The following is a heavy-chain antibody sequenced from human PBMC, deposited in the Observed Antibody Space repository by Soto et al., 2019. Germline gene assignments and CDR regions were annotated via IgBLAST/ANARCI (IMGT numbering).Heavy chain of an antibody. CDR3: ARLLGYCRITSCAPAPYAFDI. D-gene: IGHD2-2*01. CDR1: GGTFSSYT. J-gene: IGHJ3*02. CDR2: IIPILGIA. Sequence: SVKVSCKASGGTFSSYTISWVRQAPGQGLEWMGRIIPILGIANYAQKFQGRVTITADKSTSTAYMELSSLRSEDTAVYYCARLLGYCRITSCAPAPYAFDIWGQGTMVTVS. V-gene: IGHV1-69*02.